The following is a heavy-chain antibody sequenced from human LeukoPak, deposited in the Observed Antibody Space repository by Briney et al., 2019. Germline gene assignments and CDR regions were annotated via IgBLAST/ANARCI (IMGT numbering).Heavy chain of an antibody. Sequence: GSSVKVSCKASGGTFSSYAISWVRQAPGQGLEWMGGIIPIFGTANYAQKFQGRVTITADESTSTAYMELSSLRSEDTAVYYCRLLWFGESNYYYMDAWGKGTTVTVSS. CDR3: RLLWFGESNYYYMDA. D-gene: IGHD3-10*01. V-gene: IGHV1-69*01. CDR1: GGTFSSYA. CDR2: IIPIFGTA. J-gene: IGHJ6*03.